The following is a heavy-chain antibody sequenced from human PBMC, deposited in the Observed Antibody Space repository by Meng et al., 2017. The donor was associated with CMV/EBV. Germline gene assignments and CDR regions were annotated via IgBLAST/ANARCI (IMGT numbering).Heavy chain of an antibody. D-gene: IGHD4-23*01. V-gene: IGHV3-48*03. CDR2: IRNGTATT. Sequence: GESLKISCAASGFIVNNYDMNWVRQFPGRGLEWVSYIRNGTATTYYADSVKGRFTISRDNARNSLYLQMSNLRAEDTAIYYCTVGPFDDWGQGSLVTVSS. CDR1: GFIVNNYD. J-gene: IGHJ4*02. CDR3: TVGPFDD.